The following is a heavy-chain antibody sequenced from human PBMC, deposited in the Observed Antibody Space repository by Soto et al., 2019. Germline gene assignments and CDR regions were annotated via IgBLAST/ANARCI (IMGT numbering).Heavy chain of an antibody. V-gene: IGHV3-7*04. D-gene: IGHD6-13*01. J-gene: IGHJ6*03. CDR1: GFTFSSYW. CDR3: ARADSSSWYYYYYMDV. CDR2: IKQDGSEK. Sequence: GGSLRLSCAASGFTFSSYWMSWVRQAPGKGLEWVANIKQDGSEKYYVDSVKGRFTISRDNAKNSLYLQMNSLRAEDTAVYYCARADSSSWYYYYYMDVWGKGTTVTVSS.